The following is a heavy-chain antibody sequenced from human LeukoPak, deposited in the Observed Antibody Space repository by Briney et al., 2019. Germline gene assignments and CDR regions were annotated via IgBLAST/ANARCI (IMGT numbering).Heavy chain of an antibody. CDR2: ILYDGSDK. V-gene: IGHV3-30*18. J-gene: IGHJ6*02. Sequence: GGSLRLSCAASGFTFSSCVMSWFRQAPGKGLEWVAVILYDGSDKYYADSVKGRFTISRDDSKNTLYLQMNSLRAEDTAVYYCAKVGYSSSWNYYYYGMDVWGQGTTVTVSS. CDR3: AKVGYSSSWNYYYYGMDV. D-gene: IGHD6-13*01. CDR1: GFTFSSCV.